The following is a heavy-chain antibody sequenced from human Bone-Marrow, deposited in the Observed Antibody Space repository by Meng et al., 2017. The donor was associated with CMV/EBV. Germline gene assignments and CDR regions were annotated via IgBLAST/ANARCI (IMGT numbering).Heavy chain of an antibody. CDR1: GFTFSSYS. CDR3: ARAFGAHDY. CDR2: ISSSSSYI. V-gene: IGHV3-21*01. Sequence: GESLKISCAASGFTFSSYSMNWVRQAPGKGLEWVSSISSSSSYIYYADSVKGRFTISRDNAENSLYLQMSSLRAEDTAVYYCARAFGAHDYWGQGTLVTVSS. J-gene: IGHJ4*02. D-gene: IGHD1-26*01.